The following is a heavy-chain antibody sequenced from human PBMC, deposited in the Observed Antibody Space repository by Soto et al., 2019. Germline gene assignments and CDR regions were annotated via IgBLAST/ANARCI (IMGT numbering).Heavy chain of an antibody. CDR3: AVGEGEPAMENV. Sequence: QVQLVQSGAEVKKPGSSVKVSCKASGGTLLSYTISWVRQAPGQGLGWMGGIIPIFGIANYAQKFQGRVTITADESTGVAYMERSSLRSADTSVYTGAVGEGEPAMENVGGQWTTVTFSS. J-gene: IGHJ6*02. V-gene: IGHV1-69*01. CDR1: GGTLLSYT. D-gene: IGHD5-18*01. CDR2: IIPIFGIA.